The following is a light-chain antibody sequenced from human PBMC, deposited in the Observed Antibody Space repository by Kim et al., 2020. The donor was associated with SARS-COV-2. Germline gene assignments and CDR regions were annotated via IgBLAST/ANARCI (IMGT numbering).Light chain of an antibody. J-gene: IGLJ3*02. CDR2: KNS. Sequence: QSVLTQPPSVSGTPGQRVTISCSGSSSNVGNNDVYWYQQVPGTAPKLLIYKNSQRPSGDPDRFSDSKSGTSASLAISELRAEDEADYYCAAWDDSLSGRVFGGGTRLTVL. CDR3: AAWDDSLSGRV. CDR1: SSNVGNND. V-gene: IGLV1-47*01.